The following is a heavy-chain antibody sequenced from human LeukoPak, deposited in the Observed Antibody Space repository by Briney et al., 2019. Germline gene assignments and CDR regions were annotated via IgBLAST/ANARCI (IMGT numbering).Heavy chain of an antibody. J-gene: IGHJ6*02. V-gene: IGHV1-2*02. Sequence: ASVKVSCKASGYTFTGYYMHWVRQAPGQGLEWMGWINPNSGGTNYAQKFQGRVTMTRGTSISTAYMELSRLRSDDTAVYYCARVLLSYYDFWSGHPSSYYGMDVWGQGTTVTVSS. D-gene: IGHD3-3*01. CDR2: INPNSGGT. CDR1: GYTFTGYY. CDR3: ARVLLSYYDFWSGHPSSYYGMDV.